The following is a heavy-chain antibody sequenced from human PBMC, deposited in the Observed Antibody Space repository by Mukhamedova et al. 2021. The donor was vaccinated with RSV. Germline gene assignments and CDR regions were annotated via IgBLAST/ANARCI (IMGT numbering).Heavy chain of an antibody. Sequence: NYTMNWVRQAPGKGLEWVSSISSSSSYIYYADSVKGRFTISRDNAKNSLYLHMNSLTAEDTALYYCAGRLAPDYCGQGILVTVSS. V-gene: IGHV3-21*06. D-gene: IGHD3-9*01. CDR2: ISSSSSYI. J-gene: IGHJ4*02. CDR3: AGRLAPDY. CDR1: NYT.